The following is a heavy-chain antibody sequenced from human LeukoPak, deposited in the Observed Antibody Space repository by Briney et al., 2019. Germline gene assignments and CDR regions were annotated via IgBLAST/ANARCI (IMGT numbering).Heavy chain of an antibody. CDR2: INPISGGT. J-gene: IGHJ4*02. V-gene: IGHV1-2*06. D-gene: IGHD2-2*01. CDR3: ARYCSSTSCYSDY. Sequence: ASVKVSCKASGYTFTGYYKHWVRQAPGQGLEYMGRINPISGGTVYAQKFQGGVTMTRDTSITTAYMELTRLTSDDTAVYYCARYCSSTSCYSDYWGQGTLVTVSS. CDR1: GYTFTGYY.